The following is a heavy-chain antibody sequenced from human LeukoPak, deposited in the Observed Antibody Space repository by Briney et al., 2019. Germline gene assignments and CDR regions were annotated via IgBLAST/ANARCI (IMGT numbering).Heavy chain of an antibody. CDR1: GGSISSSSYY. CDR3: ARGTVVTRIGYYYGMDV. CDR2: IYYSGST. Sequence: SETLSLTCTVSGGSISSSSYYWGWIRQPPGKGLEWIGSIYYSGSTYYNPSLKSRVTISVDTSKNQFSLKLSSVTAADTAVYYCARGTVVTRIGYYYGMDVWGQGTTVTVSS. J-gene: IGHJ6*02. D-gene: IGHD4-23*01. V-gene: IGHV4-39*07.